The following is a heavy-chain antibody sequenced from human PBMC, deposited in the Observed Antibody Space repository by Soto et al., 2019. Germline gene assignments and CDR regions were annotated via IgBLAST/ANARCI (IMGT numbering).Heavy chain of an antibody. V-gene: IGHV3-23*01. CDR2: ISGSGGST. CDR1: GVTFSSYA. J-gene: IGHJ4*02. Sequence: EVQLLESGRGLVQPGGSLRLSCAASGVTFSSYAMSWVRQAPGQGLEWVSAISGSGGSTYYADSVKGRFTISRDNSKNTLYLQMNSLRAEDTAVYYCAKQYYDSSEYYFDYWGQGTLVTVSS. CDR3: AKQYYDSSEYYFDY. D-gene: IGHD3-22*01.